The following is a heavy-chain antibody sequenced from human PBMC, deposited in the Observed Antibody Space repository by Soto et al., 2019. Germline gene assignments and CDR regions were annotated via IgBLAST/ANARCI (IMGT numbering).Heavy chain of an antibody. CDR3: ARLPITMPRGARSNYVMDV. CDR1: GYTFTGYY. CDR2: INPNSGGT. J-gene: IGHJ6*02. V-gene: IGHV1-2*02. Sequence: QLVQSGAEVKKPGASVKVSCKASGYTFTGYYMHWVRQAPGQGLEWMGWINPNSGGTTYAQKFQGRVTMTRDTSISTAYMELSRLRSDDTAVYYCARLPITMPRGARSNYVMDVWGQGTKVTVSS. D-gene: IGHD3-10*01.